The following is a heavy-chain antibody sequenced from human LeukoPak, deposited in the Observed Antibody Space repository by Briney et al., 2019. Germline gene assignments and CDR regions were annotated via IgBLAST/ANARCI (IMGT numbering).Heavy chain of an antibody. CDR1: GGSISSSSYY. CDR3: AVIVDTAMVLDAFDI. V-gene: IGHV4-39*01. D-gene: IGHD5-18*01. J-gene: IGHJ3*02. Sequence: SETLSLTCTVSGGSISSSSYYWGWIRQPPGKGLEWIGSIYYSGSTYYNPSLKSRVTISVDTSKNQFSLKLSSVTAADTAVYYCAVIVDTAMVLDAFDIWGQGTMVTVSS. CDR2: IYYSGST.